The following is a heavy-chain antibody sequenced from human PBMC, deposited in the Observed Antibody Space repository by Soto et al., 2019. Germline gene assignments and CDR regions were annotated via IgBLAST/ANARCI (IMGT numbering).Heavy chain of an antibody. V-gene: IGHV1-69*13. CDR3: ARGVGITIFDWFDP. CDR1: GGTFSSYA. CDR2: IIPIFGTA. D-gene: IGHD3-3*01. Sequence: ASVKVSCKASGGTFSSYAISWVRQAPGQGLEWMGGIIPIFGTANYAQKFQGRVTITADESTSTAYMELSSLRSEDTAVYYCARGVGITIFDWFDPWGQGTLVTVSS. J-gene: IGHJ5*02.